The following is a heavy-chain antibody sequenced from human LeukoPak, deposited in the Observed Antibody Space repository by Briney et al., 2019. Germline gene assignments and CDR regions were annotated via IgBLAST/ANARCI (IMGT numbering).Heavy chain of an antibody. Sequence: SETLSLTCTVSGGSISSYYWSWIRQPAGKGLEWIGRIYTSGSTNYNPSLKSRVTMSVDTSKNQFSLKLSSVTAADTAVYYCARHQYYYGSGSYYPEFRYWGQGTLVTVSS. J-gene: IGHJ4*02. V-gene: IGHV4-4*07. CDR3: ARHQYYYGSGSYYPEFRY. CDR2: IYTSGST. D-gene: IGHD3-10*01. CDR1: GGSISSYY.